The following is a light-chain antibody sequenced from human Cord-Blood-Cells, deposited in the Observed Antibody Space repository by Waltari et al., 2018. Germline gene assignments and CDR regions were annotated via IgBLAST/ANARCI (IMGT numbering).Light chain of an antibody. Sequence: EIVLTQSPGTLSLSPGERATLSCRASQSVSSSYLAWYQQKPAQAPRLLIYGASIRATGIPDRFSGSGSGTDFTLTISRLEPEDFAVYYCQQYGSSPYTFGQGTKREIK. CDR2: GAS. V-gene: IGKV3-20*01. J-gene: IGKJ2*01. CDR3: QQYGSSPYT. CDR1: QSVSSSY.